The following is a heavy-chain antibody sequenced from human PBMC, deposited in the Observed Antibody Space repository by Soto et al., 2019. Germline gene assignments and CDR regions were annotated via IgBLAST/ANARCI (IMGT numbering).Heavy chain of an antibody. Sequence: QLQLQESGSGLVKPSQTLSLTCAVSGGSISSGGYSWSWIRQPPGKGLEWIGYIYHSGSTYCNPSIKSRVTIAVDRSKNQFSLKLSSVTAADTAVYYCAAGGGLPRYYWGQGTLVTVSS. J-gene: IGHJ4*02. CDR2: IYHSGST. D-gene: IGHD5-12*01. CDR3: AAGGGLPRYY. CDR1: GGSISSGGYS. V-gene: IGHV4-30-2*01.